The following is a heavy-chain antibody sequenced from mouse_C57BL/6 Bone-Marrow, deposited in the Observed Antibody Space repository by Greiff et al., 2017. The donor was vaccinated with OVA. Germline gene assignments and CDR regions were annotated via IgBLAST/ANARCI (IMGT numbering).Heavy chain of an antibody. CDR1: GFTLSDYG. CDR2: ISNLAYSI. J-gene: IGHJ3*01. CDR3: ARVYYYGWFAY. Sequence: EVMLVESGGGLVQPGGSLKLSCAASGFTLSDYGMAWVRQAPRKGPEWVAFISNLAYSIYYADTVTGRFTISRENAKNTLYLEMSSLRSEDTAMYYCARVYYYGWFAYWGQGTLVTVSA. V-gene: IGHV5-15*01. D-gene: IGHD1-1*01.